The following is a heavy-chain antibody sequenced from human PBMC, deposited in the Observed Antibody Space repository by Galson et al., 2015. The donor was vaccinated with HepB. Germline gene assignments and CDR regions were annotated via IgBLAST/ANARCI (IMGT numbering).Heavy chain of an antibody. Sequence: QSGAEVKKPGESLKISCKGSGFTLTSYWIGWVRQMPGKGLEWMGIIYPGGSHTRYSPSFQGQVTISADKSISTAYLQWSSLKASDTAMYYCARQGYCGGDCYWDDAFDIWGQGTMVTVSS. CDR1: GFTLTSYW. V-gene: IGHV5-51*01. CDR2: IYPGGSHT. J-gene: IGHJ3*02. D-gene: IGHD2-21*01. CDR3: ARQGYCGGDCYWDDAFDI.